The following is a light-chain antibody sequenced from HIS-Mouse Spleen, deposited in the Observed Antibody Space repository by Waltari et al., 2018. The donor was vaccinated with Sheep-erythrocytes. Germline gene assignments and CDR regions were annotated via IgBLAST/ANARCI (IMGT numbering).Light chain of an antibody. V-gene: IGLV2-8*01. CDR1: SSDVGGYNY. CDR2: EVS. CDR3: SSYAGSNDWV. Sequence: QSALTQPPSASGSPGQSVTISCTGTSSDVGGYNYVSWYQQHPGKAPKRMCYEVSKRPVGVPGRLSGSKSGNTASLTVSGLQAEDEADYYCSSYAGSNDWVFGGGTKLTVL. J-gene: IGLJ3*02.